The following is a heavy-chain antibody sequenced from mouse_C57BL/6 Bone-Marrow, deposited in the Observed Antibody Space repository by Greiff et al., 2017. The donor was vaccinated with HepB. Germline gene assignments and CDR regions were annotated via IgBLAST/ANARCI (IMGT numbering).Heavy chain of an antibody. J-gene: IGHJ3*01. CDR1: GYTFTSYW. CDR2: IDPSDSYT. CDR3: ASEGDYPWFAY. D-gene: IGHD2-4*01. Sequence: QVQLQQPGAELVMPGASVKLSCKASGYTFTSYWMHWVKQRPGQGLEWIGEIDPSDSYTNYNQKFKGKSTLTVDKSSSTAYMQLSSLTSEDSAVYGCASEGDYPWFAYWGQGTLVTVSA. V-gene: IGHV1-69*01.